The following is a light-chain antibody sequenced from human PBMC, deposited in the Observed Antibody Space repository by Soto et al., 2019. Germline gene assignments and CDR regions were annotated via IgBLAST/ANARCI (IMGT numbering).Light chain of an antibody. CDR3: QQYNNWPRT. V-gene: IGKV3D-15*01. Sequence: EVVLTQSPGTLSLSPGDRATLSCGASQSVTSKLAWYQQKPGQAPRLLISGASNRATGIPDRFSGSGSGTDFTLTISRLESEDFAVYYCQQYNNWPRTCGQGTKVDIK. CDR1: QSVTSK. CDR2: GAS. J-gene: IGKJ1*01.